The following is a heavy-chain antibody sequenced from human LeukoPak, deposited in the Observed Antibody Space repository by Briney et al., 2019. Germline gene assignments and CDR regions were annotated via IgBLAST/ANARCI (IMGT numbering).Heavy chain of an antibody. J-gene: IGHJ4*02. V-gene: IGHV1-46*01. Sequence: ASVKVSCKASGYTFTSYYMHWLRQAPGQGLEWMGIINPNSGSTIYAQKFQGRVTMTRDTSTSTVYMELSSLRSEDTAVYYCARGRRRPGYSYFSYYFDYWGQGTLVTVSS. CDR3: ARGRRRPGYSYFSYYFDY. CDR1: GYTFTSYY. D-gene: IGHD5-18*01. CDR2: INPNSGST.